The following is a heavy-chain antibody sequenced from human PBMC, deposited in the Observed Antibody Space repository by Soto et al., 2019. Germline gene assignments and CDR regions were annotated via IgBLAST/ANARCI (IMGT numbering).Heavy chain of an antibody. D-gene: IGHD3-10*01. J-gene: IGHJ4*02. CDR2: IIPILGIA. V-gene: IGHV1-69*10. Sequence: ASVKVSCKASGGTFSSYAISWVRQAPGQGLEWMGGIIPILGIANYAQKFQGRVTITADKSTGKAYMEMSSLRSEDTAVYYCARDSDFWSGYYYYGSGSIGGYFDYWGQGTLVTVSS. CDR1: GGTFSSYA. CDR3: ARDSDFWSGYYYYGSGSIGGYFDY.